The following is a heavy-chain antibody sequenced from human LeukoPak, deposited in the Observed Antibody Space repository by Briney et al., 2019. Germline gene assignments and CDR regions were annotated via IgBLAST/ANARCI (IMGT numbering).Heavy chain of an antibody. D-gene: IGHD3-10*01. CDR1: GFSFSSYW. Sequence: GSLRLSCAASGFSFSSYWMHWVRQAPGKGLVWVSRVNPDGSTTGYADSVKGRFTISRDNVKNTLYLQMNSLRAEDTAVYYCARAGCGSGIYMDVWGKGTTVTISS. J-gene: IGHJ6*03. CDR2: VNPDGSTT. V-gene: IGHV3-74*01. CDR3: ARAGCGSGIYMDV.